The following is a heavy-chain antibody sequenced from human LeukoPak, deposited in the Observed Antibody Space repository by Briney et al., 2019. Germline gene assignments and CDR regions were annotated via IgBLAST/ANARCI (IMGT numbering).Heavy chain of an antibody. Sequence: GGSLRLSCAASGFTFSSHWMSWVRQAPGKGLEWVACIKQDGSDIYYVDSVKGRFTISRDNAKISLYLQMNSLRAEDTAVYYCARGGWYYFDYWGQGTLVTVPS. CDR1: GFTFSSHW. V-gene: IGHV3-7*04. J-gene: IGHJ4*02. CDR3: ARGGWYYFDY. CDR2: IKQDGSDI. D-gene: IGHD3-22*01.